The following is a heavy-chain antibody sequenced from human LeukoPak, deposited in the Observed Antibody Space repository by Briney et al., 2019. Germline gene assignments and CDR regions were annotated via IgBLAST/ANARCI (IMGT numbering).Heavy chain of an antibody. V-gene: IGHV1-46*01. CDR2: INPSGGST. CDR3: ARVPPPPLTIFGVPTPYGTRYMDV. Sequence: ASVKVSCKASGYTFTSYYMHWVRQAPGQGLEWMGIINPSGGSTSYAQKFQGRVTMTRDTSTSTVYMELSSLRSEDTAVYYCARVPPPPLTIFGVPTPYGTRYMDVWGKGTTVTVSS. CDR1: GYTFTSYY. J-gene: IGHJ6*03. D-gene: IGHD3-3*01.